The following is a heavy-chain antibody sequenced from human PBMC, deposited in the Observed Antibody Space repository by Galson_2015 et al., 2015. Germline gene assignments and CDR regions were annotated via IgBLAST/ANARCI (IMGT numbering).Heavy chain of an antibody. CDR3: ARTRRYCSSTSCPPGDDAFDV. V-gene: IGHV1-3*01. J-gene: IGHJ3*01. D-gene: IGHD2-2*01. Sequence: SVKVSCKASGYTFTSYAMHWVRQAPGQRLEWMGWINAGNGNTKYSQKFQGRVTITRDTSASTAYMELSSLRSEDTAVYYCARTRRYCSSTSCPPGDDAFDVWGQGTMVTVSS. CDR2: INAGNGNT. CDR1: GYTFTSYA.